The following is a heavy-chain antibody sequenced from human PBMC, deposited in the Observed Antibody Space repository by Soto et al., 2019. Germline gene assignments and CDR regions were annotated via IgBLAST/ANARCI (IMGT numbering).Heavy chain of an antibody. CDR3: ARDVAVAGTGPVDY. J-gene: IGHJ4*02. V-gene: IGHV3-33*01. CDR2: IWYDGSNK. Sequence: GGSLRLSCAASGFTFSSYGMHWVRQAPGKGLEWVAVIWYDGSNKYYADSVKGRFTISRDNSKNTLYLQMNSLRAEDTAVYYCARDVAVAGTGPVDYWGQGTLVTVSS. CDR1: GFTFSSYG. D-gene: IGHD6-19*01.